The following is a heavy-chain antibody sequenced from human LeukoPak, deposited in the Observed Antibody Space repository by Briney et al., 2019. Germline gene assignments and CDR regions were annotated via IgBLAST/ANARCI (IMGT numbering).Heavy chain of an antibody. CDR3: SRGPRFDP. CDR2: VNPNSGDT. Sequence: ASVKVSCKTSGYSFNIYEINWVRQATGQGLEWMGWVNPNSGDTDYAQKFQGRLTMTRNTSISTAYMELSGLRVEDTAVYYCSRGPRFDPWGQGTRVTVSS. J-gene: IGHJ5*02. CDR1: GYSFNIYE. V-gene: IGHV1-8*01.